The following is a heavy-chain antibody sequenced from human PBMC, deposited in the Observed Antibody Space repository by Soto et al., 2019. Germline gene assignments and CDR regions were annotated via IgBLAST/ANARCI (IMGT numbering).Heavy chain of an antibody. J-gene: IGHJ4*02. Sequence: SETLSLTCTVSGGSISSGGYYWSWIRQHPGKGLEWIGCVYYSGRTYYNPSLKSRITISVDTSKKYFFLKLSSVTAADTAVYYCASTKDCSSSLDYWGQGFLVTVSS. CDR2: VYYSGRT. D-gene: IGHD6-6*01. CDR3: ASTKDCSSSLDY. V-gene: IGHV4-31*03. CDR1: GGSISSGGYY.